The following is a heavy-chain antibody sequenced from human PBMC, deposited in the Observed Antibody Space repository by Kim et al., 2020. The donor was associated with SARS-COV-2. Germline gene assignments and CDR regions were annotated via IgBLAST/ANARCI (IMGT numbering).Heavy chain of an antibody. CDR3: VRRGAADGSP. CDR1: GYSFTTYW. J-gene: IGHJ5*02. V-gene: IGHV5-10-1*01. D-gene: IGHD6-13*01. CDR2: IDPTDSYT. Sequence: GESLKISCEGSGYSFTTYWISWVRQMPGKGLEWMGHIDPTDSYTRYAPSFQGHVTISVDDSINTVYLHWSSLEASDTAIYYCVRRGAADGSPWGQGTLVTVYS.